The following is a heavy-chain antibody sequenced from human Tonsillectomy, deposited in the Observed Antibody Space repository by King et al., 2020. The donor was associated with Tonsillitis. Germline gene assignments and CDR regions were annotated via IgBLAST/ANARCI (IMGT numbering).Heavy chain of an antibody. CDR2: IKSKTDGGTT. D-gene: IGHD3-10*01. J-gene: IGHJ4*02. V-gene: IGHV3-15*07. Sequence: EQLVESGGGLVKPGGSLRVSCAASGFTFSNAWMDWVRQAPGKGLEWVGRIKSKTDGGTTDYTGAVKGRFNISRDDSKNTLYLEMNRLRTEDTAVYYCTTRFRGFDYWGQGTLVTVSS. CDR1: GFTFSNAW. CDR3: TTRFRGFDY.